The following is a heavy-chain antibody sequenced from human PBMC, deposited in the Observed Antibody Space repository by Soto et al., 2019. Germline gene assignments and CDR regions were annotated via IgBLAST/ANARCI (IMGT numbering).Heavy chain of an antibody. J-gene: IGHJ4*02. CDR2: VYHSGSA. CDR1: GGSISSGGYS. V-gene: IGHV4-30-2*01. D-gene: IGHD6-6*01. Sequence: QLQLQESGSGLVKPSQTLSLTCAVSGGSISSGGYSWSWIRQPPGKGLEWIGDVYHSGSAYYNPSLKSRGTISVDRSKNQFSMQLSSVNAADTAVYYCARARSSSTPDYWGQGTLVTVSS. CDR3: ARARSSSTPDY.